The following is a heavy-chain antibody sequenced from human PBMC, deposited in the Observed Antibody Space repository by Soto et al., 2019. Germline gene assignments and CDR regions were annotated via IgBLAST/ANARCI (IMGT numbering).Heavy chain of an antibody. V-gene: IGHV1-2*04. CDR2: INPNSGDT. CDR1: GYTFTGYY. J-gene: IGHJ5*02. Sequence: QVQLVQSGAEVKKPGASVKVSCKASGYTFTGYYMHWVRQAPGQGLEWMGWINPNSGDTNYAQKFQGWVTMTRDTSISTAYMELSRLRSDDTAVYYCAIGQQLGYNWFDPWGQGTLVTVSS. D-gene: IGHD6-13*01. CDR3: AIGQQLGYNWFDP.